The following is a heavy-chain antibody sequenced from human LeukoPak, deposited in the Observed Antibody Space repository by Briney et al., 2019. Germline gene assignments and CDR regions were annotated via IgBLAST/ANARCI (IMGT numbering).Heavy chain of an antibody. D-gene: IGHD2-2*01. J-gene: IGHJ4*02. CDR2: IRYDASNK. Sequence: GGSLRLSCAASGFTFSSYGMHWVRQAPAKGLEWVAFIRYDASNKYYGDSVKGRFIISRDNSTNTLYLQMNSLRAEDTAVYHCAKRHCSSTSCFPYYLDNWGQGTLVTVSS. CDR3: AKRHCSSTSCFPYYLDN. V-gene: IGHV3-30*02. CDR1: GFTFSSYG.